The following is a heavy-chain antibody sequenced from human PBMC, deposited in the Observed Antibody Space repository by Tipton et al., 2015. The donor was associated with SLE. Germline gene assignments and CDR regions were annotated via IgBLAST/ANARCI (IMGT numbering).Heavy chain of an antibody. Sequence: TLSLTCTVSGGSITSYYWSWIRQPPGKGLEWIGYIHYTGSTNYTPSLKSRVTISVDTSKNHFYLKWKSVTAADTAVYYCARGSHYYYDYGMDVWGQGATVTVSS. J-gene: IGHJ6*02. CDR3: ARGSHYYYDYGMDV. CDR2: IHYTGST. V-gene: IGHV4-59*08. CDR1: GGSITSYY.